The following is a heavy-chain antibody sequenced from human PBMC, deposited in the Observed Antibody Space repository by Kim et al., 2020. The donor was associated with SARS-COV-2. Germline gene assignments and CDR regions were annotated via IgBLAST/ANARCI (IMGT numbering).Heavy chain of an antibody. Sequence: GGSLRLSCAASGFTFKNYGIHWVRQAPGKGLEWIGIISFDGLAYYADSVKGRFTISRDTSKNTVSLHMDSLRTEDTGVYYCTKDFRVQSRGATSFDVWGQGTQVIVSS. V-gene: IGHV3-30*18. CDR2: ISFDGLA. D-gene: IGHD1-1*01. CDR3: TKDFRVQSRGATSFDV. CDR1: GFTFKNYG. J-gene: IGHJ4*02.